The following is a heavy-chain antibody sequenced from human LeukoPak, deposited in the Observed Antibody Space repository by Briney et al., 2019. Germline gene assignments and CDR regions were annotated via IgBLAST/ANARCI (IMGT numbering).Heavy chain of an antibody. J-gene: IGHJ5*02. CDR1: GYTFTSYY. CDR3: ARDRCSSTSCYRFDP. Sequence: ASVKVSCKASGYTFTSYYMHWVRQAPGRGLEWMGIINPSGGSTSYAQKFQGRVTMTRDMSTSTVYMELSSLRSEDTAVYYCARDRCSSTSCYRFDPWGQGTLVTVSS. D-gene: IGHD2-2*01. CDR2: INPSGGST. V-gene: IGHV1-46*01.